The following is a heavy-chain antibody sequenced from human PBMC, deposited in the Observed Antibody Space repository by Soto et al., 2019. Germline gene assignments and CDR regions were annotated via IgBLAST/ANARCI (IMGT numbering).Heavy chain of an antibody. Sequence: SETLSLTCTVSGGSISSYYWSWIRQPAGKGLEWIGRIYTSGSTNYNPSLKSRVTMSVDTSKNQFSLKLSSVTAADTAVYYCARIYCSGGSCYYPPRYYYYGMDVWGQGTTVT. CDR2: IYTSGST. J-gene: IGHJ6*02. V-gene: IGHV4-4*07. CDR3: ARIYCSGGSCYYPPRYYYYGMDV. CDR1: GGSISSYY. D-gene: IGHD2-15*01.